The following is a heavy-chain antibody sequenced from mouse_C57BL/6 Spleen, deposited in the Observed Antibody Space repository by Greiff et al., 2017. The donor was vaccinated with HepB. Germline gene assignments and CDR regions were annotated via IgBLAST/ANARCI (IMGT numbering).Heavy chain of an antibody. V-gene: IGHV1-82*01. J-gene: IGHJ1*03. D-gene: IGHD1-1*01. CDR2: IYPGDGDT. CDR1: GYAFSSSW. CDR3: ARPYYGSSYWYFDV. Sequence: QVHVKQSGPELVKPGASVKISCKASGYAFSSSWMNWVKQRPGKGLEWIGRIYPGDGDTNYNGKFKGKATLTADKSSSTAYMQLSSLTSEDSAVYVCARPYYGSSYWYFDVWGTGTTVTVSS.